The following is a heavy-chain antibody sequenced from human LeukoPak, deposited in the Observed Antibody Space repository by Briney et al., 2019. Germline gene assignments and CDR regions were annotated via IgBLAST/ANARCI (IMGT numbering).Heavy chain of an antibody. Sequence: GASVKVSCKASGYTFTSYGISWVRQAPGQGLEWMGGIIPIFGTANYAQKFQGRVTITMDESTNTAYMELSSLRSEDTAVYYCARDKNSGECVSNSCYGVWPLDIWGQGTMVTVSS. CDR1: GYTFTSYG. J-gene: IGHJ3*02. CDR3: ARDKNSGECVSNSCYGVWPLDI. V-gene: IGHV1-69*05. D-gene: IGHD2-2*01. CDR2: IIPIFGTA.